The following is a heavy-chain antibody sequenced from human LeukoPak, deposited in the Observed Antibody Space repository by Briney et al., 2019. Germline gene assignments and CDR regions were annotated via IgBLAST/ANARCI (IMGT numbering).Heavy chain of an antibody. CDR1: GYTFTSYG. D-gene: IGHD6-19*01. Sequence: GASVKVSCKASGYTFTSYGISWVRQAPGQGLEWVGWISAYNGNTNYAQKLQGRVTMTTDTSTSTAYMELRSLRSDDTAVYYCARGPGEQWLVRPWFFDYWGQGTLVTVSS. V-gene: IGHV1-18*01. J-gene: IGHJ4*02. CDR2: ISAYNGNT. CDR3: ARGPGEQWLVRPWFFDY.